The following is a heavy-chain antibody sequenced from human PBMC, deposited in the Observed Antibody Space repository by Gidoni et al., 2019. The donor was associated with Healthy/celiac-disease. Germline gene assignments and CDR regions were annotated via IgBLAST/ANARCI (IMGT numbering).Heavy chain of an antibody. CDR1: GFTFSSYG. V-gene: IGHV3-33*01. Sequence: QVQLVESGGGVVQPGRSLRLSCAAAGFTFSSYGRHWFRQAPGKGLEWVAVIWYDGSNKYYAESVKGQFTISRDNSKNTLYLQMNSLRAEDTAVYYCARGQYYYGSSGSGGMDVWGQGTTVTVSS. D-gene: IGHD3-10*01. J-gene: IGHJ6*02. CDR3: ARGQYYYGSSGSGGMDV. CDR2: IWYDGSNK.